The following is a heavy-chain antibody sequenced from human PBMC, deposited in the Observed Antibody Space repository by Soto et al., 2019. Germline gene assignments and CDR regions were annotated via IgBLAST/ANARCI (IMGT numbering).Heavy chain of an antibody. CDR3: ARDQRRWPVDY. V-gene: IGHV3-21*01. J-gene: IGHJ4*02. Sequence: KPGGSLRLSCAPSGFTFSSYSMNWVRQAPGKGLDWVSSISSSSSYIYYADSVKGRFTISRDNAKNSLYLQMNSLRAEDTAVYYCARDQRRWPVDYWGQGTLVTVSS. D-gene: IGHD6-25*01. CDR1: GFTFSSYS. CDR2: ISSSSSYI.